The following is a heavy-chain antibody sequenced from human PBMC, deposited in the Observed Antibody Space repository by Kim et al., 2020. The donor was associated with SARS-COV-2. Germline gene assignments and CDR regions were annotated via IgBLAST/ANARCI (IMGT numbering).Heavy chain of an antibody. CDR2: IYSGGTT. CDR3: ARHKYESGSYYNCFDF. D-gene: IGHD3-10*01. CDR1: GFTVSSTY. Sequence: GGSLRLSCAASGFTVSSTYMSWVRQAPGRGLEWVSVIYSGGTTYYADSLKGRFTISRDSSKNTLYLQMNSLRVEDTAVYYCARHKYESGSYYNCFDFWGQGALVTVSS. V-gene: IGHV3-66*04. J-gene: IGHJ5*01.